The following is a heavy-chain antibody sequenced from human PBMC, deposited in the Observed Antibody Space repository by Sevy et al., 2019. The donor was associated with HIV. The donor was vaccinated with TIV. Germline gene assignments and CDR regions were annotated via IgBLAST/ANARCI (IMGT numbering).Heavy chain of an antibody. J-gene: IGHJ4*02. Sequence: CGYLRLSCAASGFTFSSWAMSWVRQAPGKGLEWVSSISGSGDNTYYADSVKGLFTFSRDNSKNTLDLQMNSLRVEDTAVDYCAKQSFDSLFDYWGQGTLVTVSS. CDR3: AKQSFDSLFDY. V-gene: IGHV3-23*01. CDR2: ISGSGDNT. D-gene: IGHD3-9*01. CDR1: GFTFSSWA.